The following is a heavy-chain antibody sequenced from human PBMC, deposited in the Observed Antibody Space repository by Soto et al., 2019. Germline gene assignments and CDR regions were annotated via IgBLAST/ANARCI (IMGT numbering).Heavy chain of an antibody. Sequence: SYILYLTRTVSVGPISSSSYYWVWIRHPPGKGLEWIGSIYYSGSTYYNPSLKSRVTISVDTSKNQFSLKLSSVTAADTAVYYCATIAARPGYYGMDVCGQVTTVTVSS. CDR3: ATIAARPGYYGMDV. CDR2: IYYSGST. CDR1: VGPISSSSYY. J-gene: IGHJ6*02. D-gene: IGHD6-6*01. V-gene: IGHV4-39*01.